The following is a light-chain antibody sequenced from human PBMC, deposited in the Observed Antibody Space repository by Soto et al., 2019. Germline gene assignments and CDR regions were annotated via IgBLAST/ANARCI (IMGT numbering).Light chain of an antibody. V-gene: IGLV2-14*03. Sequence: QSALTQPASVSGSPGQSITISCTGTSSDVGGYNYVSWYQHHPGKAPKLIIYDVTNRPSGVSNPFSGSKSGNTASLTISGLQPEDEADYYCSSCTRSSSSVFGTGTKVTVL. CDR3: SSCTRSSSSV. CDR2: DVT. CDR1: SSDVGGYNY. J-gene: IGLJ1*01.